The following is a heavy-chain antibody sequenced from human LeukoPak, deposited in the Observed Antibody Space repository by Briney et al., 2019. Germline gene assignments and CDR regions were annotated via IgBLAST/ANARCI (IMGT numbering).Heavy chain of an antibody. CDR2: IYYSGST. V-gene: IGHV4-30-4*01. J-gene: IGHJ4*02. D-gene: IGHD4-23*01. CDR1: GGSISSGDYY. CDR3: ARVGNYGGNQNFDY. Sequence: SETLSLACTVSGGSISSGDYYCSWIGQPPGKGLEWIGYIYYSGSTYYNPSLKSRVTISVDTSKNQFSLKLSSVTAADTAVYYCARVGNYGGNQNFDYWGQGTPVTVSS.